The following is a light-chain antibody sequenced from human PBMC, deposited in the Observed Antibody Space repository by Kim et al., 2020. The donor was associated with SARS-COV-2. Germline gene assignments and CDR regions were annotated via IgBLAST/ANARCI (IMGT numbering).Light chain of an antibody. CDR2: EVS. Sequence: GQSITISCTGTSSDVGSYDLVSWYQQHPGKAPKLMIYEVSERPSGVSNRFSGSKSGNTASLTISGLQAEDEADYYCCSYGGSSTFVFGTGTKVTVL. V-gene: IGLV2-23*02. J-gene: IGLJ1*01. CDR3: CSYGGSSTFV. CDR1: SSDVGSYDL.